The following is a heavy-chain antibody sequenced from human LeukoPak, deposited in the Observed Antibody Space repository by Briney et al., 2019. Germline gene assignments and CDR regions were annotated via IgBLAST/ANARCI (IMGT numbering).Heavy chain of an antibody. CDR1: GFTFSSYA. Sequence: PGRSLRLSCAASGFTFSSYAMRWVRQAPGKGLEWVAVISYDGSNKYYADSVKGRFTISRDNSKNTLYLQMNSLRAEDTAVYYCARDPRSGWYTIDYWGQGTLVTVSS. J-gene: IGHJ4*02. CDR2: ISYDGSNK. V-gene: IGHV3-30-3*01. D-gene: IGHD6-19*01. CDR3: ARDPRSGWYTIDY.